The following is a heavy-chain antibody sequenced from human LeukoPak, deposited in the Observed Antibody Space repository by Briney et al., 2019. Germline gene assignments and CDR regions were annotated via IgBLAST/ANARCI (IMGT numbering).Heavy chain of an antibody. V-gene: IGHV4-61*02. CDR1: GGSISSGSYY. CDR3: AREDRIPSDAFDI. CDR2: IYTSGST. D-gene: IGHD2-15*01. J-gene: IGHJ3*02. Sequence: PSQTLSLTCTVSGGSISSGSYYWSWIRQPAGKGLEWIGRIYTSGSTNYNPSLKSRVTISVDTSKNQFSLKLSSVTAADTAVYYCAREDRIPSDAFDIWGQGTMVTVSS.